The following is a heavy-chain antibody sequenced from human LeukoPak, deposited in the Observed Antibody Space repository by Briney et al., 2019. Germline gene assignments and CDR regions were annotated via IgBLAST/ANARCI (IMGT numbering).Heavy chain of an antibody. CDR3: ARHCSSTSCYADWFDP. D-gene: IGHD2-2*01. CDR1: GYTFTSYD. CDR2: MNPNSGNT. V-gene: IGHV1-8*01. J-gene: IGHJ5*02. Sequence: ASVKVSCKPSGYTFTSYDINWVRQATGQGLEWMGWMNPNSGNTGYAQKFQGRVTMTRNTSISTAYMELSSLRSEDTAVYYCARHCSSTSCYADWFDPWGQGTLVTVSS.